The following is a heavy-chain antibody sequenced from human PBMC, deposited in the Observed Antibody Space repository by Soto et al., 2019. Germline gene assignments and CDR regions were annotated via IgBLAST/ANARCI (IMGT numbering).Heavy chain of an antibody. D-gene: IGHD3-16*01. CDR3: ARTAPKDAGDKYYYDF. Sequence: QVQLVQSGAEVKKTGSSVKVSCKTSGGTFSTFGISWVRQAPGQGLEWMGGIIPFFGTAEYSQKFEDRITITADESTNTVYMDLRSLTSEDMAIYYCARTAPKDAGDKYYYDFWGQGALVTVSS. J-gene: IGHJ4*02. CDR2: IIPFFGTA. CDR1: GGTFSTFG. V-gene: IGHV1-69*01.